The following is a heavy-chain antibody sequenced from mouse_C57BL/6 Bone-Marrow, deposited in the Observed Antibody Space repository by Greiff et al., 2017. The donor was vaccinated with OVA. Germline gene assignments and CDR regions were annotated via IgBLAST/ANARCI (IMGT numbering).Heavy chain of an antibody. CDR1: GYTFTSYW. V-gene: IGHV1-74*01. CDR2: INPSDSDT. Sequence: QVQLQQSGAELVKPGASVKVSCKASGYTFTSYWMHWVKQSPGQGLEWIGRINPSDSDTNYNQKFKGKATLTVDKSSSTAYMQLSSLTSEDSAVYYCAISLYYGYDGGFAYWGKGTLVTVSA. J-gene: IGHJ3*01. CDR3: AISLYYGYDGGFAY. D-gene: IGHD2-2*01.